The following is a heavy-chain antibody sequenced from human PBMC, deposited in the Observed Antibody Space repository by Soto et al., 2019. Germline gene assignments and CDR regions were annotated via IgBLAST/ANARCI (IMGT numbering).Heavy chain of an antibody. Sequence: PTETPSLTCTVPDGSISSGCYYWSWIRQHPGKGLEWIGYIYYSGSTYYNPSLKSRVTISVDTSKNQFSLKLSSVTAADTAVYYCANRYYDGSGYLHDYWGQGILVTVSS. D-gene: IGHD3-22*01. CDR3: ANRYYDGSGYLHDY. J-gene: IGHJ4*02. CDR1: DGSISSGCYY. V-gene: IGHV4-31*03. CDR2: IYYSGST.